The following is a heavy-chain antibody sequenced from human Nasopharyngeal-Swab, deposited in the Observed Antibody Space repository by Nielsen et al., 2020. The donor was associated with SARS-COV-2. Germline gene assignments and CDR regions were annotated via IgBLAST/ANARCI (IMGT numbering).Heavy chain of an antibody. V-gene: IGHV3-30*18. D-gene: IGHD5-24*01. Sequence: GESLKISCAASGFTFGSYGMHWVRQAPGKGLEWVAVISYDGSKKYYADSVKGRFTISRDNSKNTLYLQMNSLRAEDTAVYYCAKDQMAHFDYWGQGTLVTVSS. CDR2: ISYDGSKK. J-gene: IGHJ4*02. CDR1: GFTFGSYG. CDR3: AKDQMAHFDY.